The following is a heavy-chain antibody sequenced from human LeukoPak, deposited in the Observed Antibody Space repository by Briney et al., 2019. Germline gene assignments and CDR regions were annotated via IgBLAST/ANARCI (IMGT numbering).Heavy chain of an antibody. J-gene: IGHJ4*02. V-gene: IGHV3-30*19. CDR3: AKAGLDY. CDR2: MSYDEKYK. Sequence: HPGGSLRLSCVASGFTFSSYGMHWVRQAPGKGLEWVAVMSYDEKYKIYADSVKGRFTISRDNSKNTLYLQMNTLRPEDTAMYYCAKAGLDYWGQGTLVTVSS. CDR1: GFTFSSYG.